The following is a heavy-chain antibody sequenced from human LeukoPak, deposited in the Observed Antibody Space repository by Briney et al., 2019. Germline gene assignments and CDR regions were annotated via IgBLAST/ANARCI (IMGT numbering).Heavy chain of an antibody. CDR2: IWYDGSNK. J-gene: IGHJ6*02. D-gene: IGHD2-2*01. V-gene: IGHV3-33*01. Sequence: GGSLRPSCAASGFTFNDFGMHWVRQAPAKGLEWVAFIWYDGSNKYYADSVKGRFTISRDNSKNTLYLQVNSLRAEDTAVYYCARMRGELVVPDAIFDGMGVWGQGTTVTVSS. CDR1: GFTFNDFG. CDR3: ARMRGELVVPDAIFDGMGV.